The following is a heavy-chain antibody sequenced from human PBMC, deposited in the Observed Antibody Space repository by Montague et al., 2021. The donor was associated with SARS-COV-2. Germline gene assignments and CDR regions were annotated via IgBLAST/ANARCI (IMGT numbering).Heavy chain of an antibody. V-gene: IGHV4-31*03. Sequence: TLSLTCTVSGGSISSGGYYWSWLRQHPGNGLEWIGYIYYSGSTYYNPSLKSRVTISVGTSKNQFSLKLSSVTAADTAVYYCARAPRSIAAAGTATDYWGQGTLVTVSS. CDR1: GGSISSGGYY. J-gene: IGHJ4*02. CDR3: ARAPRSIAAAGTATDY. CDR2: IYYSGST. D-gene: IGHD6-13*01.